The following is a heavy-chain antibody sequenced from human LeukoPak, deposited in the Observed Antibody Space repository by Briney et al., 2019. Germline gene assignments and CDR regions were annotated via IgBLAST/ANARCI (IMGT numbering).Heavy chain of an antibody. D-gene: IGHD1-26*01. V-gene: IGHV3-74*01. J-gene: IGHJ4*02. CDR2: INTDGTST. CDR3: ARGSVGPDC. CDR1: GFTFSSYA. Sequence: GGSLRLSCSASGFTFSSYAMHWVRQAPGKGLEWVSRINTDGTSTIYADSVRGRFTISRDNAKNTVYLQMNSLRAEDTAVYYCARGSVGPDCWGQGTLVTVSS.